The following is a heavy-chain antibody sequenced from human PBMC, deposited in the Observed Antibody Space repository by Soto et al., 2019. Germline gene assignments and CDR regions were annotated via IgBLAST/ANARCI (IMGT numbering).Heavy chain of an antibody. D-gene: IGHD3-10*01. CDR1: GFSLSTSGVG. Sequence: SGPTLVNPTQTLTLTCTFSGFSLSTSGVGVGWIRQPPGKALVFLALIYWDDDKRYIPSLKSRLTITKDPSKNQVVLTMTNMDPVDTATYYCAHRPPGGGSGTLNEWFDPWGQGTLVTVSS. CDR3: AHRPPGGGSGTLNEWFDP. J-gene: IGHJ5*02. V-gene: IGHV2-5*02. CDR2: IYWDDDK.